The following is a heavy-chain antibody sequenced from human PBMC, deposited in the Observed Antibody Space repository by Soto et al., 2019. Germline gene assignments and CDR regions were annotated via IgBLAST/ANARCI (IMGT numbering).Heavy chain of an antibody. CDR1: GFTFSSYS. J-gene: IGHJ6*03. CDR3: ASSDYYGSGSSYYMDV. V-gene: IGHV3-21*01. D-gene: IGHD3-10*01. Sequence: GGSLRLSCAASGFTFSSYSMNWVRQAPGKGLEWVSSISSSSSYIYYADSVKGRFTISRDNAKNSLYLQMNSLRAEDTAVYYCASSDYYGSGSSYYMDVWGKGTTVTVSS. CDR2: ISSSSSYI.